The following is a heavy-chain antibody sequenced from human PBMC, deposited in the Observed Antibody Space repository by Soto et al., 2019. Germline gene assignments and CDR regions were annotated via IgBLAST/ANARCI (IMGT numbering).Heavy chain of an antibody. Sequence: EVQLVESGGGLVKPGGSLRLSCAASGFTFSNAWMNWVRQXPXXXXXXVXXIKSKTDGGTTDYAAPVKXRFTISRXXXXXXXXXXXXXXXXXXXXXXXXXXXXXXXXXXXXSXDYWGQGTLVTVSS. J-gene: IGHJ4*02. CDR1: GFTFSNAW. CDR2: IKSKTDGGTT. CDR3: XXXXXXXXXXXXSXDY. V-gene: IGHV3-15*07.